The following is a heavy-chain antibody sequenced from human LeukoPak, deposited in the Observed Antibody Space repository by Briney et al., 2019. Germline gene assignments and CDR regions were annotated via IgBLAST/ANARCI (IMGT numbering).Heavy chain of an antibody. CDR2: ISGGGEDT. V-gene: IGHV3-23*01. J-gene: IGHJ4*02. CDR1: GFPFSNYA. CDR3: VTLSCASTSCRTQF. Sequence: SGGSLRLSCGASGFPFSNYALSWVRQTPERGLEWVSSISGGGEDTYYVDSVKGRFTISRDNSKNTLFLQMNSLTAADTAMYYCVTLSCASTSCRTQFWGQGTLVSVSS. D-gene: IGHD2-2*01.